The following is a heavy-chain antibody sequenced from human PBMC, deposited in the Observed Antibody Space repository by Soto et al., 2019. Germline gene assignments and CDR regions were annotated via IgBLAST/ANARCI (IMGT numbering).Heavy chain of an antibody. Sequence: GGSLRLSCAASRFIFSIFGMHWVRQAPGKGLEWVAFISYDGSNEYYADSVKGRFTISRDNSKHTVYLQMSSLRTEDTAVYYCAKVRVGLAYYHYYAMDLWGQGTTVTVSS. D-gene: IGHD1-26*01. J-gene: IGHJ6*02. V-gene: IGHV3-30*18. CDR2: ISYDGSNE. CDR1: RFIFSIFG. CDR3: AKVRVGLAYYHYYAMDL.